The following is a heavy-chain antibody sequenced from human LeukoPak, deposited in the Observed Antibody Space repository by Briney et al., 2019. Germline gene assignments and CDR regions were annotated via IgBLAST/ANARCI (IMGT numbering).Heavy chain of an antibody. CDR1: GFTFSSYA. Sequence: GGSLRLSCAASGFTFSSYAMSWVRQAPGKGLEWVSAISGSGGSTYYADPVKGRFTISRDNSKNTLYLQMNSLRAEDTAVYYCAKDTGDYGAYFDYWGQGTLVTVSS. CDR3: AKDTGDYGAYFDY. V-gene: IGHV3-23*01. J-gene: IGHJ4*02. CDR2: ISGSGGST. D-gene: IGHD4-17*01.